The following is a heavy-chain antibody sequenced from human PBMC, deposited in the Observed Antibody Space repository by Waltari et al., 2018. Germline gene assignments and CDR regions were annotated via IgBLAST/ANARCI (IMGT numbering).Heavy chain of an antibody. CDR3: ARGLLSGTWDYYYSYLDV. CDR2: ILPITGTT. CDR1: GGTFLRYL. Sequence: QVQLVQSGAEVKKPGSSVKVSCKAFGGTFLRYLMSWVRQAPGQGLEWMGGILPITGTTTYAQKFQGRVAITADESASTAYMELSSLRSEDTAVYFCARGLLSGTWDYYYSYLDVWGRGTTVIVSS. V-gene: IGHV1-69*12. J-gene: IGHJ6*03. D-gene: IGHD5-12*01.